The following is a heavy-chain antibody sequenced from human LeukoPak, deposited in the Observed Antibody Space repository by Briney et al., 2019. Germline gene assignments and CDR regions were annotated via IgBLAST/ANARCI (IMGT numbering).Heavy chain of an antibody. J-gene: IGHJ4*02. CDR1: GFTFSSYV. CDR3: AKARGATYGTYYFDY. V-gene: IGHV3-23*01. Sequence: GGSLRLSCAASGFTFSSYVMNWVRQAPGKGLEWVSISGSGGDTYYADSVKGRFTISRDNSKNTLYLQMNSLRAEDTAVYYCAKARGATYGTYYFDYWGQGTLVTVST. D-gene: IGHD4/OR15-4a*01. CDR2: SGSGGDT.